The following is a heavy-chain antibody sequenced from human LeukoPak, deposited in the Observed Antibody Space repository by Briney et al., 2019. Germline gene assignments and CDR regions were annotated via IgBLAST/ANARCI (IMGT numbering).Heavy chain of an antibody. CDR2: IYHTGDT. D-gene: IGHD6-6*01. CDR1: GGSISSYY. V-gene: IGHV4-59*08. Sequence: SETLSLTCTVSGGSISSYYWSWIRQPPGKGLEWIGYIYHTGDTNSNPSLKSRVTISLDTSKNQISLRLSSVTAADTAVYYCAKHTFARPFDYWGQGTLVTVSS. CDR3: AKHTFARPFDY. J-gene: IGHJ4*02.